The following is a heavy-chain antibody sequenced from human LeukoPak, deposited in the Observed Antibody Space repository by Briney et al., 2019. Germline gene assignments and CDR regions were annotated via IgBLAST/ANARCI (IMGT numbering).Heavy chain of an antibody. J-gene: IGHJ6*02. CDR1: GYMFTNYA. D-gene: IGHD1-1*01. V-gene: IGHV1-3*01. CDR2: INPGNGDT. CDR3: SRDRWHCRVNCDSVYYYSLDV. Sequence: ASVKVSCKASGYMFTNYAVQWVRQAPGQRLEWLGWINPGNGDTRYSQKFQGRVTITGDTPATTVYMELNSLTAEDTAVHYCSRDRWHCRVNCDSVYYYSLDVWGQGTTVAVSS.